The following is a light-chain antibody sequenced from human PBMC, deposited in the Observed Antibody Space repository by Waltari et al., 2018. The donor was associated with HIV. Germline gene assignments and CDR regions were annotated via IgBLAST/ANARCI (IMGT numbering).Light chain of an antibody. V-gene: IGLV1-47*01. Sequence: QSVLTQPPSVSGAPGQRVSISCNGGGSTIRAGHDVNWYQQLPGPAPQLIIPRNNQRPSGLPDRFSGSKSGTSASLVITGLRSEDEAEYHCAAWDDSLDGPVVFGGGTKLTVL. CDR3: AAWDDSLDGPVV. J-gene: IGLJ2*01. CDR1: GSTIRAGHD. CDR2: RNN.